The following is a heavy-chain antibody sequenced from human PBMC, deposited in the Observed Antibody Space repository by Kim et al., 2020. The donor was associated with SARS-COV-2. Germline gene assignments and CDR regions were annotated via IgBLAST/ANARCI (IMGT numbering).Heavy chain of an antibody. CDR3: ARGIKAAGSLDYYYGMDV. V-gene: IGHV1-46*01. CDR2: INPSGGST. D-gene: IGHD3-10*01. Sequence: ASVKVSCKASGYTFTSYYMHWVRQAPGQGLEWMGIINPSGGSTSYAQKFQGRVTMTRDTSTSTVYMELSSLRSEDTAVYYCARGIKAAGSLDYYYGMDVWGQGTTVTVSS. J-gene: IGHJ6*02. CDR1: GYTFTSYY.